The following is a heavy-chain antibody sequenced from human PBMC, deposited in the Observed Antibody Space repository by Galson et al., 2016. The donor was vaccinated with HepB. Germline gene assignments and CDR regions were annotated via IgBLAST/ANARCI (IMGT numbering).Heavy chain of an antibody. CDR1: GFIFGHHS. Sequence: SLRLSCAASGFIFGHHSMNWVRQAPGKGPEWVSYINDRSRSVFYADSVKGRFTISRDNAKNKLYLQLAGLRDEAQAVYYCVRAKGYCHRGRCWSYFDYWGQGSLVTVAS. CDR2: INDRSRSV. CDR3: VRAKGYCHRGRCWSYFDY. J-gene: IGHJ4*02. V-gene: IGHV3-48*02. D-gene: IGHD2-15*01.